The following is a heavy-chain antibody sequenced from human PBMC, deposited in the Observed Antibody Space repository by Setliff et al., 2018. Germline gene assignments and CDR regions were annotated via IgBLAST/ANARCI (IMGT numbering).Heavy chain of an antibody. V-gene: IGHV4-39*01. J-gene: IGHJ4*02. D-gene: IGHD2-21*02. CDR3: RRHWDYCGGNCPHNSIDF. CDR2: IYYSGTT. CDR1: GGSIISSTYN. Sequence: SETLSLTCSVSGGSIISSTYNWGWIRQPPGKGLEWIGSIYYSGTTYYNPSLESRITMSVDTSKNSFSLKLTSVTAEDTALYFCRRHWDYCGGNCPHNSIDFWGQGALVTVSS.